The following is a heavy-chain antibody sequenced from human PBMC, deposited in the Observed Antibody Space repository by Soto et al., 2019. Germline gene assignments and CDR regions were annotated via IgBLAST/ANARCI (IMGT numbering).Heavy chain of an antibody. CDR2: IYCVGRT. CDR3: ATGIAAPSYYFDN. J-gene: IGHJ4*02. V-gene: IGHV4-31*03. D-gene: IGHD6-13*01. CDR1: GDSISSGYYY. Sequence: SETLSLNSTVSGDSISSGYYYWSWVRPQPGMCLKRIAYIYCVGRTYNIPSLKSRLIIAVDSSKNQFSLKLTSVTAADTAVYYCATGIAAPSYYFDNWGQGSLVTGSS.